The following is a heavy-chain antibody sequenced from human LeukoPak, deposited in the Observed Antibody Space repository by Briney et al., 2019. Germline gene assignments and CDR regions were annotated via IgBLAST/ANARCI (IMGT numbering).Heavy chain of an antibody. CDR1: GGTLSSYA. Sequence: GASVKVSCKASGGTLSSYAISWVRQAPGQGLEWMGGIIPIFGTANYAQKFQGRVTITADESTSTAYMELSSLRSEDTAVYYCARCPTTVIHRYYGMDVWGQGTTVTVSS. CDR2: IIPIFGTA. D-gene: IGHD4-17*01. CDR3: ARCPTTVIHRYYGMDV. V-gene: IGHV1-69*13. J-gene: IGHJ6*02.